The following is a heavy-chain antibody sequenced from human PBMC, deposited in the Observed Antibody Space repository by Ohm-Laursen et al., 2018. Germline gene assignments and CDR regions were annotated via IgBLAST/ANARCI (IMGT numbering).Heavy chain of an antibody. CDR3: AKTPLGSGYGGYYFDY. J-gene: IGHJ4*02. Sequence: SLRLSCAASGFTFSSYGMHWVRQAPGKGLGWVAVISHDGSNKYYADSVKGRFTISRDNSKNTLYLQMNSLRAEDTAVYYCAKTPLGSGYGGYYFDYWGQGTLVTVSS. D-gene: IGHD5-12*01. CDR1: GFTFSSYG. CDR2: ISHDGSNK. V-gene: IGHV3-30*18.